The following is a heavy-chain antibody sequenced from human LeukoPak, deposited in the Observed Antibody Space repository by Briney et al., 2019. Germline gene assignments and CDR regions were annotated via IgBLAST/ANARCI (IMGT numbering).Heavy chain of an antibody. V-gene: IGHV4-30-2*01. CDR1: GGSISSGGYS. D-gene: IGHD3-22*01. Sequence: SEILSLTCAVSGGSISSGGYSWRWIRQPPGKGLEWIGYIYHSGSTYYNPSPKSRVTISVDRSKNQFSLKLSSVTAADTAVYYCARTGANYYDSSGCYLDYWGQGTLVTVSS. J-gene: IGHJ4*02. CDR3: ARTGANYYDSSGCYLDY. CDR2: IYHSGST.